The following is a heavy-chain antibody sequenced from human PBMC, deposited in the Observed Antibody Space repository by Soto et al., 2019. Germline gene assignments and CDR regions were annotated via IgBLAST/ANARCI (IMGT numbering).Heavy chain of an antibody. D-gene: IGHD4-17*01. CDR3: ARDYSDIMDYYYGMDV. CDR1: GFTFSSYG. V-gene: IGHV3-33*01. J-gene: IGHJ6*02. Sequence: GGSLRLSCAASGFTFSSYGMHWVRQAPGKGLEWVAVIWYDGSNKYYADSVKGRFTISRDNSKNTLYLQMNSLRAEDTAVYYCARDYSDIMDYYYGMDVWGQGTTVPVSS. CDR2: IWYDGSNK.